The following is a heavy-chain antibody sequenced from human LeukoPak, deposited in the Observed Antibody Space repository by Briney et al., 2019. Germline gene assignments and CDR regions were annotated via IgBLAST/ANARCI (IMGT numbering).Heavy chain of an antibody. CDR2: ISYDGNNK. Sequence: PGGSLRLSCAASGFTFAIYAMHWVRQAPGKGLEWVAVISYDGNNKYYADSVKGRFTTSRDNSKNTLYLQMNSLRAEDTAVYYCARDLVGGWDDSSGYYYGYFDYWGQGTLVTVSS. J-gene: IGHJ4*02. D-gene: IGHD3-22*01. CDR3: ARDLVGGWDDSSGYYYGYFDY. V-gene: IGHV3-30-3*01. CDR1: GFTFAIYA.